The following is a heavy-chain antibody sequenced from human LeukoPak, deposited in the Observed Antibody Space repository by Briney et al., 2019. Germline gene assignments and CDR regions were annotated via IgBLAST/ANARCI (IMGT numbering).Heavy chain of an antibody. J-gene: IGHJ4*02. Sequence: GGSLRLSCAASGFIFANSWMSWVRQAPGKGLEWVGRIKSKIDGEAPECAAAVKGRFTISRDDSRDTLYLQMNSLKIEDTAVYYCKAWFTGRPEGGQGTLVTVSS. D-gene: IGHD3-10*01. CDR2: IKSKIDGEAP. V-gene: IGHV3-15*01. CDR1: GFIFANSW. CDR3: KAWFTGRPE.